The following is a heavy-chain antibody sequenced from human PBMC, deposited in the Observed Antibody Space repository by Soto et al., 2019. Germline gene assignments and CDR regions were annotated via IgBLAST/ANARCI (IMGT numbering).Heavy chain of an antibody. J-gene: IGHJ4*02. D-gene: IGHD3-10*01. CDR2: IYYSGST. CDR1: GGSISSSNYY. Sequence: QLQLQESGPGLVKPSETLSLTCTVSGGSISSSNYYWDWIRQPPGKGLEWIGTIYYSGSTHYNPSSKSRVTISVDTSKSQFSLKLSSVTAADTAVYSCARHYDSGTYYSPLDYWGQGTLVTVSS. CDR3: ARHYDSGTYYSPLDY. V-gene: IGHV4-39*01.